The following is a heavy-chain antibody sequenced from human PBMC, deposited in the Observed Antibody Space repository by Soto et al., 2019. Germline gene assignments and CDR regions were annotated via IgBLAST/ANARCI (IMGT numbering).Heavy chain of an antibody. V-gene: IGHV1-18*01. CDR2: ISAYNGST. J-gene: IGHJ4*02. CDR1: GYTFTSYG. Sequence: ASVKVSCKASGYTFTSYGISWVRQAPGQGLEWMGWISAYNGSTNYAQKLQGRVTMTTDTSTSTAYMELRSLRSDDTAVYYCARDLLSYFDLSLPYDYWGQGTLVTVSS. CDR3: ARDLLSYFDLSLPYDY. D-gene: IGHD3-3*01.